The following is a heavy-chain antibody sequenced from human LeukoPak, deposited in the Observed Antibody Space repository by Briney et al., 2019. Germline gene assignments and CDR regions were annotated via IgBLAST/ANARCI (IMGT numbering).Heavy chain of an antibody. CDR3: ARDHSSSWLNY. CDR1: GFTFSSYS. J-gene: IGHJ4*02. CDR2: ISSSSSYI. D-gene: IGHD6-13*01. Sequence: GGSLRLSCAASGFTFSSYSMNWVRQAPGEGLEWVSSISSSSSYIYYADSVKGRFTISRDNAKNSLSLQMNSLRAEDTAVYYCARDHSSSWLNYWGQGTLVTVSS. V-gene: IGHV3-21*01.